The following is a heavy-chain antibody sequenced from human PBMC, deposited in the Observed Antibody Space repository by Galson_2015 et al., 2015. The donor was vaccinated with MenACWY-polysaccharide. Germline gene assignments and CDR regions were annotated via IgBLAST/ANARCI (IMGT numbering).Heavy chain of an antibody. CDR2: IFWDENK. V-gene: IGHV2-5*02. Sequence: ALVKPTQTLTLTCTVSGFSLRTPGVGVGWIRQPPGKALEWLALIFWDENKGYKPSMRSRLTVTKDTSKNQVVLTLTNVDPDDTATYYCAHIMGVAAAFDFWGQGAPVSVSS. J-gene: IGHJ4*02. CDR3: AHIMGVAAAFDF. CDR1: GFSLRTPGVG. D-gene: IGHD6-25*01.